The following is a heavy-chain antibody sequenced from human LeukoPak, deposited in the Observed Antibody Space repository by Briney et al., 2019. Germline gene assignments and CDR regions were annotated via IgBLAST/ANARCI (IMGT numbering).Heavy chain of an antibody. D-gene: IGHD1-26*01. CDR1: GYTFTSYY. CDR2: INPSGSST. V-gene: IGHV1-46*01. CDR3: ARDNSVGDVAWWFDP. J-gene: IGHJ5*02. Sequence: ASVKVSCKASGYTFTSYYMHWVRQAPGQGLEWMGLINPSGSSTLYAQKFQGRVTMTRDMSTTTDYMELSSLRSEDTAVYYCARDNSVGDVAWWFDPWGQGTLVTVSS.